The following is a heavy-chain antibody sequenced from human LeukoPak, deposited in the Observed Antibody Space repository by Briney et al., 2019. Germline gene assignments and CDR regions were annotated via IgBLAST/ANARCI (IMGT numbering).Heavy chain of an antibody. Sequence: GGSLRLSCAASGFTFSSYSMNWVRQAPGKGLEGVSSISSSSSYIYYADSVKGRFTISRDNAKNSLYLQMNSLRAEDTAVYYCARDVGGDYYFDYWGQGTLVTVSS. D-gene: IGHD2-21*02. CDR3: ARDVGGDYYFDY. CDR2: ISSSSSYI. CDR1: GFTFSSYS. V-gene: IGHV3-21*01. J-gene: IGHJ4*02.